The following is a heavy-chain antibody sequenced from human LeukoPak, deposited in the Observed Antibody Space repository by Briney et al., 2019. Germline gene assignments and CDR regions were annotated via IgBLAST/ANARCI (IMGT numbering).Heavy chain of an antibody. Sequence: GGSLRLSCAASGFTFSSYAMSWVRRAPGKGLEWVSGINDISTDRYYADSVRGRFSISRDNSKNTLYLQMNSLRAEDTAIYYCAKEVSSSWSHWGQGTLVTVSS. CDR2: INDISTDR. J-gene: IGHJ4*02. D-gene: IGHD6-13*01. CDR3: AKEVSSSWSH. V-gene: IGHV3-23*01. CDR1: GFTFSSYA.